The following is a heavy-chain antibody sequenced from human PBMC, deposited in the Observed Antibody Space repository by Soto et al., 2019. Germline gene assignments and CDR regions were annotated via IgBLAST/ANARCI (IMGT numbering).Heavy chain of an antibody. V-gene: IGHV2-5*02. D-gene: IGHD6-19*01. Sequence: QITLKESGPTVVKPTQTLTLTCTFSGFSLNTVGVGVGWIRQPPGEALEYLGIIYWDDDKRYSPSLKRRLTITKDTSKNQVVLTMRNMDPVDTATYYCAYTSHSSGWYNWGQGTLVTVSS. J-gene: IGHJ4*02. CDR1: GFSLNTVGVG. CDR3: AYTSHSSGWYN. CDR2: IYWDDDK.